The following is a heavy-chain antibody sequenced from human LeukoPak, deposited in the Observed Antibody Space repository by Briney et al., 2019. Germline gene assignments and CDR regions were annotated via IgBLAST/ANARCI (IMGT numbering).Heavy chain of an antibody. J-gene: IGHJ5*02. V-gene: IGHV3-23*01. Sequence: GGSLRLSCAASGFTFSSYAMSWVRQAPGKGLEWVSAISGSGGSTYYADSVKGRFSISRDNSKNTLYLQMNSLRAEDTAVYYCAKGKAYNTDNWFDPWGQGTLVTVSS. CDR1: GFTFSSYA. D-gene: IGHD5-18*01. CDR2: ISGSGGST. CDR3: AKGKAYNTDNWFDP.